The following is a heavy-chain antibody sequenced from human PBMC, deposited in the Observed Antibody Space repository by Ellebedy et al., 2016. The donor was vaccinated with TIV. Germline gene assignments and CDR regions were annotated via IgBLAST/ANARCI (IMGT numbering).Heavy chain of an antibody. Sequence: GESLKISXAASGFTFSSYAMSWVRQAPGKGLEWVSAISGSGGSTYYADSVKGRFTISRDNSKNTLYLQMNSLRAEDTAVYYCAKDRKRRTIFGVVNRGQDYWGQGTLVTVSS. CDR2: ISGSGGST. J-gene: IGHJ4*02. V-gene: IGHV3-23*01. D-gene: IGHD3-3*01. CDR1: GFTFSSYA. CDR3: AKDRKRRTIFGVVNRGQDY.